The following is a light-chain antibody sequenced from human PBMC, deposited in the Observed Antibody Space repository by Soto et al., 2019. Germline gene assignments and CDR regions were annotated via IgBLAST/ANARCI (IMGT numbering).Light chain of an antibody. CDR2: GAS. Sequence: EIVLTQSPGTLSLSPGERATLSCRASQGVNSSFLAWFQQKPGQSPRLLIYGASSRATGIPDKFSGSGSGTDFTLTISRLEPEDFAVYYCQQYGSSPYTFGQGTKLEIK. V-gene: IGKV3-20*01. CDR1: QGVNSSF. CDR3: QQYGSSPYT. J-gene: IGKJ2*01.